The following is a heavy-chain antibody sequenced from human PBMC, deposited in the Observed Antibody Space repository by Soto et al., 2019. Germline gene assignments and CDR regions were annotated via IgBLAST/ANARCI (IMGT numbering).Heavy chain of an antibody. J-gene: IGHJ4*02. CDR3: ARARMRGKFDY. V-gene: IGHV4-34*01. CDR2: INHSGST. Sequence: SETLSLTCAVYGGSFSGYYWSWIRQPPGKGLEWIGEINHSGSTNYNPSLKSRVTISVDTSKNQFSLKLSSVTAADTAVYYCARARMRGKFDYWGQGTLVTVSS. D-gene: IGHD2-8*01. CDR1: GGSFSGYY.